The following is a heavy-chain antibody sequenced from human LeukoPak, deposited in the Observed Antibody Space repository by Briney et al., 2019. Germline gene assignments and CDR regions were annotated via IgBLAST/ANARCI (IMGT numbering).Heavy chain of an antibody. V-gene: IGHV3-48*04. Sequence: PGGSLRLSCAASGFTFSIYSMDWVRQAPGKGLEWVSYISSSSSTIYYADSVKGRFTISRDNAKNSLYLQMNSLRAEDTAVYYCARAGNYYDSSGLYYFDYWGQGTLVTVSS. CDR1: GFTFSIYS. CDR2: ISSSSSTI. D-gene: IGHD3-22*01. CDR3: ARAGNYYDSSGLYYFDY. J-gene: IGHJ4*02.